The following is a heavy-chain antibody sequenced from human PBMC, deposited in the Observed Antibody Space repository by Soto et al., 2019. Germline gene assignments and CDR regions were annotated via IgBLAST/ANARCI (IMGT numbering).Heavy chain of an antibody. CDR2: ISPYNGNT. D-gene: IGHD5-12*01. CDR1: GYTFISYG. Sequence: HVPLVQSGAEVKKPGASLKASCKASGYTFISYGVSWVRQAPGQGLEWLGWISPYNGNTNYAQKFQGRITMTTDTSTSTVYMDLRSLRTDDTAVYYCARDQTKWLTDAFDIWGQGTMVVVSS. J-gene: IGHJ3*02. V-gene: IGHV1-18*01. CDR3: ARDQTKWLTDAFDI.